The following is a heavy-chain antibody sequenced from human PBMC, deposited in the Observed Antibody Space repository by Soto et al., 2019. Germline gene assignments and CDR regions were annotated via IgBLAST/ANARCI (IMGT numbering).Heavy chain of an antibody. CDR3: ASGASRWYPYFFDS. Sequence: QAQVVQSGAEVRKPGSSVKLSCKASEGTFNSYAIAWVRQAPGQGLEWMGGIIPYYNTLNYAQKFQDRVTITADDSTNTVYMKLSSLRSDATAVYFCASGASRWYPYFFDSWAQGTLVTVSS. J-gene: IGHJ4*02. V-gene: IGHV1-69*01. CDR1: EGTFNSYA. CDR2: IIPYYNTL. D-gene: IGHD6-13*01.